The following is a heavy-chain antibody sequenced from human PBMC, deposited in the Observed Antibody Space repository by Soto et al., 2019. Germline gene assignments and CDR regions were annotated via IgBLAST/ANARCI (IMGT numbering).Heavy chain of an antibody. V-gene: IGHV1-69*12. CDR3: GGIVQPRYYYGMDV. J-gene: IGHJ6*02. D-gene: IGHD3-16*01. Sequence: QVQLVQSGAEVKKPGSSVKVSCKASGGTFSSYAISWVRQAPGQGLEWMGGIIPIFGTANYAHKFQGRVTITADESTSTAYMERGSLRSEDTAVYYCGGIVQPRYYYGMDVWGQGTTVTVSS. CDR1: GGTFSSYA. CDR2: IIPIFGTA.